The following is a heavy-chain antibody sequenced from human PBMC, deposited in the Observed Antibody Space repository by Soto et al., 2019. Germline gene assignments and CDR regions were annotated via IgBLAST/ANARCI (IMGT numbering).Heavy chain of an antibody. CDR3: AREEGVHSGYAATWFDP. D-gene: IGHD5-12*01. CDR2: ISYDGTNK. Sequence: PGGSLRLSCAASGFTFNTYALHWVRHAPGKGLEWVAVISYDGTNKYYAESVEGRFTISRDNSKNTPLLQMNSLRADDTAVYYCAREEGVHSGYAATWFDPWGRGTLVTVSS. V-gene: IGHV3-30-3*01. CDR1: GFTFNTYA. J-gene: IGHJ5*02.